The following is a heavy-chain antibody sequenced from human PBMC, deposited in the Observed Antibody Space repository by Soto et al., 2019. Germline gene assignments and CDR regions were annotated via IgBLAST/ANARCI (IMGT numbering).Heavy chain of an antibody. D-gene: IGHD2-8*02. J-gene: IGHJ3*02. Sequence: GGSPRLSCAVSGFICSSYDMSWVRQAPGKGLEWVSTILVSGSTHYEDSVKGRFTISRDTSRNTVYLQMNSLTAGDTAVYYCAKATATGGGAFEIYGQGTMVTVSS. CDR2: ILVSGST. V-gene: IGHV3-23*01. CDR1: GFICSSYD. CDR3: AKATATGGGAFEI.